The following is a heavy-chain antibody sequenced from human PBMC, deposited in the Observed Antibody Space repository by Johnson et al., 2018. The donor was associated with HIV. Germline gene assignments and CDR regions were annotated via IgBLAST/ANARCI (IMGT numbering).Heavy chain of an antibody. D-gene: IGHD1-26*01. CDR3: VRDLGVGGTVPQSVAFDI. V-gene: IGHV3-7*03. Sequence: GGGLVQPGGSLRLSCVGSGFIFSSYWMSWVRQAPGKGLEWVANIKQDGSEKYYVDSVKGRFTISRDNGKKSLHLHMNSLRAEDTALYYCVRDLGVGGTVPQSVAFDIWGQGTMVTVSS. CDR2: IKQDGSEK. CDR1: GFIFSSYW. J-gene: IGHJ3*02.